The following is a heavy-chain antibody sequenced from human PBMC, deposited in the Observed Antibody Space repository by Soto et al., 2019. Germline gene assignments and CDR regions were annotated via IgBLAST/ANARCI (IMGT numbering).Heavy chain of an antibody. CDR1: GGSISSYY. CDR3: ARVCGDCSKDDAFDI. D-gene: IGHD2-21*02. V-gene: IGHV4-59*01. J-gene: IGHJ3*02. Sequence: QVQLQESGPGLVKPSETLSLTCTVSGGSISSYYWSWIRQPPGKGLEWIGYIYYSGSTNYNPSLKSRVTISVDTSKNQFSLKLSSVTAADTAVYYCARVCGDCSKDDAFDIWGQGTMVTVSS. CDR2: IYYSGST.